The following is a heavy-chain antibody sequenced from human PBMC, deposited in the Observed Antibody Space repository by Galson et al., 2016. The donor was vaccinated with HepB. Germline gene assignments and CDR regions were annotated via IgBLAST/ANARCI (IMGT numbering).Heavy chain of an antibody. D-gene: IGHD2-15*01. CDR3: ARDFCSGGSCSPPLGY. Sequence: SVKVSCKASGYTFGNYGISWVRQAPGQGLEWMAWISAYNGNSNTDYAQKFQGRVSKTTDPSTSTAYMELTSLKSDDTAVYYCARDFCSGGSCSPPLGYWGQGTLVTVSS. CDR1: GYTFGNYG. CDR2: ISAYNGNSNT. J-gene: IGHJ4*02. V-gene: IGHV1-18*01.